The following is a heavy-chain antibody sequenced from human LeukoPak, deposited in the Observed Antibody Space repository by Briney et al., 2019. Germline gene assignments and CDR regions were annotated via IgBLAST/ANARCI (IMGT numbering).Heavy chain of an antibody. CDR2: IRSKVYGGTP. J-gene: IGHJ4*02. CDR3: TRDQTPYY. D-gene: IGHD2-15*01. V-gene: IGHV3-49*04. CDR1: GFTFGDYA. Sequence: GGSLRLSCIASGFTFGDYAMTWVRQAPGKGLEWVGFIRSKVYGGTPEYAASVKGRFTISRDDSQGIAYLQMNSLKTEDTAVYYCTRDQTPYYWGQGTLVTVS.